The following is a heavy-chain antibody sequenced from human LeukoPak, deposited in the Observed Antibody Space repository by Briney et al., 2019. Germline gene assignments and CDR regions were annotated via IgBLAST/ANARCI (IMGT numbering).Heavy chain of an antibody. CDR3: VYDSSGRFDS. Sequence: GGSLRLSCAASGFIFDDYAMHWVRQAPGEGLEWVSGINWNSGNIDYADSVKGRFTLSRDTAKNSLYLQMNSLRAEDTASYYCVYDSSGRFDSWGQGTLVTVSS. CDR1: GFIFDDYA. V-gene: IGHV3-9*01. J-gene: IGHJ4*02. D-gene: IGHD2-15*01. CDR2: INWNSGNI.